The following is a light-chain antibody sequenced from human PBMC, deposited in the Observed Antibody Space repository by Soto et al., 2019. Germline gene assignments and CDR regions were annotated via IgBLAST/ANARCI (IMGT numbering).Light chain of an antibody. V-gene: IGLV2-11*01. CDR3: SSYAGSYTWV. CDR1: SSDVGDYDY. CDR2: DVS. J-gene: IGLJ3*02. Sequence: QSVLTQPRSVSGSPGQSVTISCTGTSSDVGDYDYVSWYQQHPGKAPKLMIYDVSKRPSGVPDRFSGSKSGNTASLTISGLQAVDEADYYCSSYAGSYTWVFGGGTKVTVL.